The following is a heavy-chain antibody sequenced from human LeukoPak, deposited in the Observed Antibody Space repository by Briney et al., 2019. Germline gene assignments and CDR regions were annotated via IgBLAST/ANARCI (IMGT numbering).Heavy chain of an antibody. CDR3: ARQVDYSSGWPGYYYDSSGYHY. CDR1: NDSISSSSYY. J-gene: IGHJ4*02. V-gene: IGHV4-39*01. CDR2: IYYSGST. Sequence: SETLSLTCTLSNDSISSSSYYWGWIRQPPGKGLEWIGSIYYSGSTYYHPYLKSRVTISVDTSKNQFSLKLSSVTAADTAVYYCARQVDYSSGWPGYYYDSSGYHYWGQGTLVTVSS. D-gene: IGHD3-22*01.